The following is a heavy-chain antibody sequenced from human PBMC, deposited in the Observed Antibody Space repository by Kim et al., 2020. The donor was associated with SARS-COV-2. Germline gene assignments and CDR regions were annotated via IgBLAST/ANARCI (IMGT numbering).Heavy chain of an antibody. V-gene: IGHV6-1*01. D-gene: IGHD6-19*01. Sequence: DYAVYVKSRITINPDTSKNQFSLQLNSVTHEDTAVYYCARGGSGWLNFDYWGQGTLVTVSS. CDR3: ARGGSGWLNFDY. J-gene: IGHJ4*02.